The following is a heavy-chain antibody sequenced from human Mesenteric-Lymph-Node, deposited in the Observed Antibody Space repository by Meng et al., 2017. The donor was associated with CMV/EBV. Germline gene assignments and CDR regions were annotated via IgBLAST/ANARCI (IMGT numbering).Heavy chain of an antibody. CDR3: AKSRGYGDYVELDY. Sequence: SLKISCVASGFTFDDYAMHWVRQAPGKGLEWVSGISWDSGSIGYADSVKGRFTISRENAKDSVYLQMNSLRAEDMALYYCAKSRGYGDYVELDYWGQGALVTVSS. CDR2: ISWDSGSI. J-gene: IGHJ4*02. D-gene: IGHD5-12*01. CDR1: GFTFDDYA. V-gene: IGHV3-9*03.